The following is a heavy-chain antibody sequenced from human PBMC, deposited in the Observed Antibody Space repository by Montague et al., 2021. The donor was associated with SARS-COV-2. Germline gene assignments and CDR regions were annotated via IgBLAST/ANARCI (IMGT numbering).Heavy chain of an antibody. J-gene: IGHJ4*02. CDR1: GGSISSTTYY. V-gene: IGHV4-39*01. CDR3: ATIAETGTEGGIDY. D-gene: IGHD6-19*01. CDR2: IYYSGTT. Sequence: SETLSLTCTVSGGSISSTTYYWGWNRQPPGKGLEWIGSIYYSGTTYYNPSLKGRVTMSIDTSKNQFSLKLRSVTAAETAVFYCATIAETGTEGGIDYWGQGALGTVSS.